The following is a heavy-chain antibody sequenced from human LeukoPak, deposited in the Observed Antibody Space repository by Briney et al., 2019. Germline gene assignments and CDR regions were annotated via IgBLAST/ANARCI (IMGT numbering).Heavy chain of an antibody. CDR2: IYTSGST. Sequence: SETLSLTCTVSGGSISSYYWTWIRQPAGKGLEWIGRIYTSGSTNYNPSLKSRVTVSVDTSKNQFSLKLNSVTAADTAMYYCARDSTRAFDIWGQGTMVTVSS. CDR3: ARDSTRAFDI. V-gene: IGHV4-4*07. CDR1: GGSISSYY. J-gene: IGHJ3*02.